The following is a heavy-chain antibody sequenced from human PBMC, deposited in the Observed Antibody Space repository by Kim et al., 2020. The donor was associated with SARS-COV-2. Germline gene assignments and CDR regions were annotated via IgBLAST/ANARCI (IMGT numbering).Heavy chain of an antibody. Sequence: ASVKVSCKASGYTFTSYAMNWVRQAPGQGLEWMGWINTNTGNPTYAQGFTGRFVFSLDTSVSTAYLQISSLKAADTAVYYCARTPLDELLWFGEQRFDPWGQGTLVTVSS. V-gene: IGHV7-4-1*02. CDR2: INTNTGNP. J-gene: IGHJ5*02. CDR3: ARTPLDELLWFGEQRFDP. CDR1: GYTFTSYA. D-gene: IGHD3-10*01.